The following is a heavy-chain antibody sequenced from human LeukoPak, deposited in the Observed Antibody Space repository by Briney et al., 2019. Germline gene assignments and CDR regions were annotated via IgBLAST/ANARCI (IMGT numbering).Heavy chain of an antibody. V-gene: IGHV4-59*01. CDR3: AREVAAGWFDP. J-gene: IGHJ5*02. CDR1: GDSISTYY. Sequence: PSETLSLTCTVSGDSISTYYWSWIRQPPGKGLEWIGCIYYSGSTNYNPSLKSRVTISVDTSKNQFSLKLSSVTAADTAVYYCAREVAAGWFDPWGQGTLVTVSS. D-gene: IGHD6-13*01. CDR2: IYYSGST.